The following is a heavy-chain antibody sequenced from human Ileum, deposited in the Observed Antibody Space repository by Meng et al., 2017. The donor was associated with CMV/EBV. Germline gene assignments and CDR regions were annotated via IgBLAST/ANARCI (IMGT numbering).Heavy chain of an antibody. CDR2: IYWNDDK. V-gene: IGHV2-5*01. D-gene: IGHD2-2*01. CDR3: ALLGYCSSTSCYGGQENWFDP. J-gene: IGHJ5*02. CDR1: GVG. Sequence: GVGVGWIRQPPGKALEWLAIIYWNDDKRYSPSLKSRLTITKDTSKNQVVLTMTNMDPVDTATYYCALLGYCSSTSCYGGQENWFDPWGQGTLVTVSS.